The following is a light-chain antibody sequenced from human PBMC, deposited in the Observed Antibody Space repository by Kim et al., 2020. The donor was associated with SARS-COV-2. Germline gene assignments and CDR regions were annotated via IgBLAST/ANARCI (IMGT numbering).Light chain of an antibody. J-gene: IGLJ2*01. CDR1: SSDVGYYDY. V-gene: IGLV2-14*03. Sequence: GQSFTISCTGTSSDVGYYDYVSWYQQHPGKAPKLMIYDVTQRPSGVSSRFSGSKSGNTASLTISGLQAEDESDFYCSSYTTSNTLIFGGGTQLTVL. CDR3: SSYTTSNTLI. CDR2: DVT.